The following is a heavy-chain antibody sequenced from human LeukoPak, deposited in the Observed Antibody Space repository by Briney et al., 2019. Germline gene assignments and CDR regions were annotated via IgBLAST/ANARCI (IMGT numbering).Heavy chain of an antibody. V-gene: IGHV4-39*07. J-gene: IGHJ3*02. CDR3: ARSQKIHLWLDAFDI. Sequence: SETLSLTCTVSGDSISSTSYYWGWIRQPPGKGLEWIGSIYYSGSRYYNPSLRSRVTISVDTSKNQFSLRLSSVTAADTAMYYCARSQKIHLWLDAFDIWGQGTMVTVSS. CDR1: GDSISSTSYY. D-gene: IGHD5-18*01. CDR2: IYYSGSR.